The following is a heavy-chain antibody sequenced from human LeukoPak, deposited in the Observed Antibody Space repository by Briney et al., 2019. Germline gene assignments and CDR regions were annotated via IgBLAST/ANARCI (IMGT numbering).Heavy chain of an antibody. V-gene: IGHV3-23*01. D-gene: IGHD1-26*01. Sequence: PGGSLRLSCTVSGFSLSSYAMSWVRRAPGKGLEWVSATSSSDDGKYYADSVRGRFTISRDNSRNTMYLQMNSLRAEDAAVYYCARDEGAKIAFAIWGQGTMVTVSS. CDR3: ARDEGAKIAFAI. CDR1: GFSLSSYA. CDR2: TSSSDDGK. J-gene: IGHJ3*02.